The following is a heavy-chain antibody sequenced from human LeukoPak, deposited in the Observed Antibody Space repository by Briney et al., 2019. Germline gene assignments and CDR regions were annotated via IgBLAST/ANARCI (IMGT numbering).Heavy chain of an antibody. CDR1: GYTFTGYY. Sequence: GASVKVSRKASGYTFTGYYMHWVRQAPGQGLEWMGWINPNSGGTNYAQKFQGRVTMTRDTSISTAYMELSRLRSDDTAVYYCARVAGGFYCSGGSCYSIDYGMDVWGRGTTVTVSS. J-gene: IGHJ6*02. D-gene: IGHD2-15*01. V-gene: IGHV1-2*02. CDR3: ARVAGGFYCSGGSCYSIDYGMDV. CDR2: INPNSGGT.